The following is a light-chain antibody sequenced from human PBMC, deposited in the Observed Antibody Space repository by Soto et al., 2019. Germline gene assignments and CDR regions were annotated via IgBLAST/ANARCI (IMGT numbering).Light chain of an antibody. J-gene: IGKJ1*01. CDR2: DAS. Sequence: ETVLTQSPGTLSLSPGERATLSCRASQSVTSNYFAWYQHKPGQAPRLLIYDASKRATGIPARFSGSGSGTEFTLTISSLQSEDFAVYYCQQYNNWPRTFGQGTKVDIK. V-gene: IGKV3-15*01. CDR3: QQYNNWPRT. CDR1: QSVTSN.